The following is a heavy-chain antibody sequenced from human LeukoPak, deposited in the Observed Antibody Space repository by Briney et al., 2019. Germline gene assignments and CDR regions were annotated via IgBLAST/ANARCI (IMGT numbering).Heavy chain of an antibody. V-gene: IGHV3-66*01. CDR3: ARSAQTGPLDS. CDR1: GFTVSSYY. Sequence: GGSLRLSCAASGFTVSSYYMSWVRQAPGKGLEWVSVIYSGGATFYADSVKGRFIISRDSSTNTLYLQMNSLRAEDTALYYCARSAQTGPLDSWDQGTLVTVSA. D-gene: IGHD3-10*01. CDR2: IYSGGAT. J-gene: IGHJ4*02.